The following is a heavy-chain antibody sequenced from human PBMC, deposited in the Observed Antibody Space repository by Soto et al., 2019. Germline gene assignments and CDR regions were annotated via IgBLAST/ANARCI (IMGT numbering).Heavy chain of an antibody. D-gene: IGHD5-12*01. V-gene: IGHV5-51*01. CDR1: GYSFTSYW. CDR3: ARQQYSGYELDYYYYGMDV. Sequence: PGESLKISCKGSGYSFTSYWIGWVRQIPGKGLEWMGIIYPGDSDTRYSPSFQGQVTISADKSISTAYLQWSSLKASDTAMYYCARQQYSGYELDYYYYGMDVWGQGTTVTVSS. CDR2: IYPGDSDT. J-gene: IGHJ6*02.